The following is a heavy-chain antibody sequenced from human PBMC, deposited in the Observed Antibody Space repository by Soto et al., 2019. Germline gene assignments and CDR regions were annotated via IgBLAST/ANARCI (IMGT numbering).Heavy chain of an antibody. CDR1: GGSFSGYY. D-gene: IGHD6-13*01. Sequence: PSETLSRTCAVYGGSFSGYYWSWIRQPPGKGLEWIGEINHSGSTNYNPSLKSRVTISVDTSKNQFSLKLSSVTAADTAVYYCAREKPYSSSWYHDYWGQGTLVTVSS. J-gene: IGHJ4*02. CDR2: INHSGST. CDR3: AREKPYSSSWYHDY. V-gene: IGHV4-34*01.